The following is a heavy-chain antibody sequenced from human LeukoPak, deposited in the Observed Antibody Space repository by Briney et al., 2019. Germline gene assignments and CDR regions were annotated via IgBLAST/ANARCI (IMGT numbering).Heavy chain of an antibody. CDR2: ISGSGGST. J-gene: IGHJ4*02. Sequence: GSLRLSCAASGFTFSSYAMSWVRQGPGKGLECVSSISGSGGSTYYADSVKGRFTISRDNSKNTLYLQMNSLRAEDTALYYCARSSKESALIDYWGQGTLVTVSS. CDR3: ARSSKESALIDY. V-gene: IGHV3-23*01. CDR1: GFTFSSYA.